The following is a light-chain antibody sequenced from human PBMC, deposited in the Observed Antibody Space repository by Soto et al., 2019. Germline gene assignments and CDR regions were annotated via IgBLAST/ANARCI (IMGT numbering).Light chain of an antibody. CDR3: QQYNNWPWT. V-gene: IGKV3-15*01. CDR2: GAS. Sequence: EIVMTQSPATLSVSPGERATLSCRASQSISDTLAWYQQKPGQAPRLLIHGASTRATGFPARFSGSESGTDFTLTISSLQSEDFAVYYCQQYNNWPWTFGQGTKVDIK. CDR1: QSISDT. J-gene: IGKJ1*01.